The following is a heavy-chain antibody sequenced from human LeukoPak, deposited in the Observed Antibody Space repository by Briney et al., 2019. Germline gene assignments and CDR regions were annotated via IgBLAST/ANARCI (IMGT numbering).Heavy chain of an antibody. CDR3: VRGGWFDY. V-gene: IGHV3-23*01. CDR2: ISGTGYTT. CDR1: GSTFSTYV. D-gene: IGHD3-10*01. J-gene: IGHJ5*01. Sequence: PGGSLRLSCAASGSTFSTYVMTWLRQSPGKGLEWVARISGTGYTTYYADSVKGRFTISRDNSKNTLFLQMNSLRAEDTALYYCVRGGWFDYWGQGALVIVSS.